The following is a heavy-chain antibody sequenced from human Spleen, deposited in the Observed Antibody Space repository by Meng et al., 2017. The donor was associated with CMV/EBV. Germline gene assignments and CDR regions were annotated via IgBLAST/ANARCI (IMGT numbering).Heavy chain of an antibody. D-gene: IGHD3-3*01. CDR1: GGSIISTTFC. CDR2: VYYGGNA. J-gene: IGHJ5*02. CDR3: ARDFGVDDP. V-gene: IGHV4-39*07. Sequence: SETLSLTCTVSGGSIISTTFCWGWVRQPPGKGLEWIATVYYGGNAYTERTDYYNPSLKSRVTISVDTSKNQFSLKLASVTAADTAVYYCARDFGVDDPWGQGTLVTVSS.